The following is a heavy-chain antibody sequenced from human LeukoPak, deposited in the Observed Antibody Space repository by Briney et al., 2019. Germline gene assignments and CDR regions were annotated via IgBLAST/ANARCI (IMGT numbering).Heavy chain of an antibody. J-gene: IGHJ5*02. CDR1: GGSFSGYY. CDR3: ARGEMVATISYWFDP. D-gene: IGHD5-12*01. CDR2: INHSGST. V-gene: IGHV4-34*01. Sequence: KPSETLSLTCAVYGGSFSGYYWSWIRQPPGKGLEWIVEINHSGSTNYNPSLKSRVTISVDTSKNQFSLKLSSVTAADTAVYYCARGEMVATISYWFDPWGQGTLVTVSS.